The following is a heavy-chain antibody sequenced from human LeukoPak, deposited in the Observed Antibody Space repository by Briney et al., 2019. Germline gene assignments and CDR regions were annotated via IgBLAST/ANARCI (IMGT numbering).Heavy chain of an antibody. V-gene: IGHV5-51*01. D-gene: IGHD3-10*01. CDR1: GYSFTSYW. J-gene: IGHJ3*02. Sequence: GESLKISCKGSGYSFTSYWIGWVRQMPGKGLEWMGIIYAGDSDTKYSPSFQGQVSISAVKSINTAYLQWSILKASDTARYYCARPTKGGRFGDHAFDIWGQGTMVTVSS. CDR3: ARPTKGGRFGDHAFDI. CDR2: IYAGDSDT.